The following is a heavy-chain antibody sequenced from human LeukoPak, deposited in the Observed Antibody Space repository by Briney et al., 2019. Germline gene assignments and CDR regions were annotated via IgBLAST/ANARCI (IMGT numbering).Heavy chain of an antibody. CDR2: IYYSGST. V-gene: IGHV4-59*01. Sequence: SETLSLTCTVSGGSISGYHCSWIRQPPGKGLEWIGYIYYSGSTTYNPSLKSRVTISVDTSKNQFSLKLRSVTAADTAVYFCARGYSGSDSSWFDPWGQGTLVTVSS. CDR3: ARGYSGSDSSWFDP. J-gene: IGHJ5*02. CDR1: GGSISGYH. D-gene: IGHD5-12*01.